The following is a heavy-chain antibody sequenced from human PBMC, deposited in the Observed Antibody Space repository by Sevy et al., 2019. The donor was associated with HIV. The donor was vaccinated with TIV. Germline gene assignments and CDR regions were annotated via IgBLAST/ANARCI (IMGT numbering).Heavy chain of an antibody. CDR1: GFNFNKHF. Sequence: GGSLRLSCVGSGFNFNKHFMVWVRQAPGRGLQWVSSISSRSGYIFYSDSVRGRFTISRDNAKNSLFLEMNNLGVEDTAVYYCTGEASAAGTSFGLDVWGQGTTVTVSS. D-gene: IGHD6-13*01. J-gene: IGHJ6*02. CDR3: TGEASAAGTSFGLDV. CDR2: ISSRSGYI. V-gene: IGHV3-21*01.